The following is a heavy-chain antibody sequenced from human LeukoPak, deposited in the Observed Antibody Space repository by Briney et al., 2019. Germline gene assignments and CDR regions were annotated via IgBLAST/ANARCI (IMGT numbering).Heavy chain of an antibody. Sequence: GGSLRLSCAASGFIFSNYAMSWVRQAAGKGLEWVSVINDSGGSTYYADSVKGRFTISRDNAKNSLYLQMNSLRAEDTAVYYCARDRGSVYVGAGTMDVWGKGTTVTVSS. J-gene: IGHJ6*03. V-gene: IGHV3-23*01. CDR1: GFIFSNYA. CDR2: INDSGGST. CDR3: ARDRGSVYVGAGTMDV. D-gene: IGHD3-16*01.